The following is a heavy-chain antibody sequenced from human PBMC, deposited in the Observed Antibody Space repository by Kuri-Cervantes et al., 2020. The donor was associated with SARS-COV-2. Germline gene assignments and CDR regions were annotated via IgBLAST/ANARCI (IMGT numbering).Heavy chain of an antibody. J-gene: IGHJ4*02. D-gene: IGHD3/OR15-3a*01. V-gene: IGHV4-39*07. Sequence: GSLRLSCTVSGGSISSSSYYWSWVRQPPGKGLEWIGEINHSGNTNYDPSLKSRVTISIDTSKNQFSLKLSSVTAADTAVYYCAKDGGTGPGYYFDSWGQGTLVTVSS. CDR3: AKDGGTGPGYYFDS. CDR2: INHSGNT. CDR1: GGSISSSSYY.